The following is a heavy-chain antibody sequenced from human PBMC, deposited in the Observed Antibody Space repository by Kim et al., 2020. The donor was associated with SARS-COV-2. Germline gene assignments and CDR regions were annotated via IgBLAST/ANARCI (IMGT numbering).Heavy chain of an antibody. CDR3: ANTRTTRVWYYYGMDV. J-gene: IGHJ6*02. CDR2: ISYDGSNK. V-gene: IGHV3-30*18. CDR1: GFTFSSYG. Sequence: GGSLRLSCAASGFTFSSYGMHWVRQAPGKGLEWVAVISYDGSNKYYADSVKGRFTISRDNSKNTLYLQMNSLRAEDTAVYYCANTRTTRVWYYYGMDVWGQGTTVTVSS. D-gene: IGHD4-17*01.